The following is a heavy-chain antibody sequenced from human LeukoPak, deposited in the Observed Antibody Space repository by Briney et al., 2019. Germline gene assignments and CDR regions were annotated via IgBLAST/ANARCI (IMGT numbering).Heavy chain of an antibody. Sequence: PGGSLRLSCAASGFTFSSYGMHWVRQAPGKGLEWVAFIRFDGSNKYYADSVKGRFTISRDNSKNTLYLQMNSLRAEDTAVYYCAKDLYYCGGECYKPFDYWGQGTLVTVSS. CDR1: GFTFSSYG. V-gene: IGHV3-30*02. D-gene: IGHD2-21*01. CDR3: AKDLYYCGGECYKPFDY. CDR2: IRFDGSNK. J-gene: IGHJ4*02.